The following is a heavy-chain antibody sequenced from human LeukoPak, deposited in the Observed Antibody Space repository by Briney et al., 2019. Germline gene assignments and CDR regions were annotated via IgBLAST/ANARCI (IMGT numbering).Heavy chain of an antibody. V-gene: IGHV3-15*01. CDR3: TTDSDFYGMDV. CDR1: GFTFSNAW. J-gene: IGHJ6*02. CDR2: IKSKTDGGTT. D-gene: IGHD3-10*01. Sequence: GGSLRLSCAASGFTFSNAWMSWVRQAPGKGLEWVGRIKSKTDGGTTDYAAPVKGRFTISRDDSKNTLYLQMNSLRTEDTAVYYCTTDSDFYGMDVWGQGTTVTVYS.